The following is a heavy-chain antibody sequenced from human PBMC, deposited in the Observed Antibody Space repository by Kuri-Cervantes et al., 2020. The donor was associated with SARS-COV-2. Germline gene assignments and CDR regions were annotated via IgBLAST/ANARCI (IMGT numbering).Heavy chain of an antibody. D-gene: IGHD5-24*01. V-gene: IGHV4-61*02. CDR3: ARVRRWLQSNDAFDI. CDR2: IDTSGST. Sequence: SDTLSLTCTVSGASISSGSYYWSCIRQPAGKGLDWIGRIDTSGSTNYNPSLSSRVTISVDTSKNQFSLKLSSVTAADTAVYYCARVRRWLQSNDAFDIWGQGTMVTVSS. J-gene: IGHJ3*02. CDR1: GASISSGSYY.